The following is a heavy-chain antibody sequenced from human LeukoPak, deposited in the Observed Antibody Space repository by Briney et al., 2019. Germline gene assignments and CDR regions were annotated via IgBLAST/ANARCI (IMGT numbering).Heavy chain of an antibody. D-gene: IGHD5-24*01. V-gene: IGHV3-43*02. Sequence: GGSLRLSCAASGFTFNNYAMHWVRQGPGKGLEWVSLISGEGGRIYYADSMKGRFTISRDNSKNSLYLQMNSLRTEDTALYYCAKGAGYNNGDASDIWGLGTMVTVSS. CDR3: AKGAGYNNGDASDI. J-gene: IGHJ3*02. CDR2: ISGEGGRI. CDR1: GFTFNNYA.